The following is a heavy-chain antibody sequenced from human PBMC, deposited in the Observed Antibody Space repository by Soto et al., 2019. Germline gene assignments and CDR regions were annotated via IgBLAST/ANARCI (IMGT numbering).Heavy chain of an antibody. Sequence: EVQLLESGGGLVQPGGSMRLSCAASGFTFSSYAVTWVRQAPGKGLEWVSIVSGTGVSIFYADSVKGRFTIARDNSNNTLYLQMHSLAAEDTAVYYCAKARTTFGVVTSPGDYGGQGTLVTASS. J-gene: IGHJ4*02. CDR2: VSGTGVSI. CDR1: GFTFSSYA. CDR3: AKARTTFGVVTSPGDY. D-gene: IGHD3-3*01. V-gene: IGHV3-23*01.